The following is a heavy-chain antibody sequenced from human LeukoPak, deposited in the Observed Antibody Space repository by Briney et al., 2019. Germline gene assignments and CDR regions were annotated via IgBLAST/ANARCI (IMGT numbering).Heavy chain of an antibody. CDR2: INPNSGGT. CDR1: GYTFTSYA. J-gene: IGHJ4*02. Sequence: ASVKVSCKASGYTFTSYAMNWVRQAPGQGLEWMGWINPNSGGTNYAQKFQGRVTMTRDTSISTAYMELSRLRSDDTAVYYCARPRGALRDYYDSSGYYPLAYWGQGTLVTVSS. CDR3: ARPRGALRDYYDSSGYYPLAY. D-gene: IGHD3-22*01. V-gene: IGHV1-2*02.